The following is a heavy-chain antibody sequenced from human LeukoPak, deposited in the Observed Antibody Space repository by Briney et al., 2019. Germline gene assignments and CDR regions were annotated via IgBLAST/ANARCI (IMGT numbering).Heavy chain of an antibody. D-gene: IGHD2-15*01. V-gene: IGHV3-48*01. J-gene: IGHJ4*02. CDR3: VRVKGSNFYY. Sequence: GGSLRLSCAASGFPLSSYSINWVRQAPGKGLEWVSYIPNSGSTIYYVDSVKGRFTFSRDNPKNSVFLQMNSLRAEDTAVYYCVRVKGSNFYYWGQGALVTASS. CDR2: IPNSGSTI. CDR1: GFPLSSYS.